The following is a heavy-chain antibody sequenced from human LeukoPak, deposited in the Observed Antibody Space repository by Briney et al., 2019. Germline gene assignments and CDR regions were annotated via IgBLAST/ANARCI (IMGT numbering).Heavy chain of an antibody. CDR2: IIPMLGTV. Sequence: SVKVSCKASGATFSSYAINWVRQAPGQGLEWMGRIIPMLGTVNYAQKFQGRVTITRNTSISTAYMELSSLRSEDTAVYYCARGNYYDYSNYGARGDFDYWGQGTLVTVSS. CDR3: ARGNYYDYSNYGARGDFDY. J-gene: IGHJ4*02. V-gene: IGHV1-69*04. D-gene: IGHD4-11*01. CDR1: GATFSSYA.